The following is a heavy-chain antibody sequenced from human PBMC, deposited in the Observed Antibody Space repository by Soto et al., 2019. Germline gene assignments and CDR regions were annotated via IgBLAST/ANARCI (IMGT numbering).Heavy chain of an antibody. CDR3: ARETYGDYVGYFDP. V-gene: IGHV4-34*01. Sequence: SETLSLNCAVFGGYVSGYYWTWIRQPPGTGLEWIGEINHSGSTNYNPSLKSRVTISVDRSKNQFSLKLSSVTAADTAVYYCARETYGDYVGYFDPWGQG. CDR2: INHSGST. D-gene: IGHD4-17*01. J-gene: IGHJ5*02. CDR1: GGYVSGYY.